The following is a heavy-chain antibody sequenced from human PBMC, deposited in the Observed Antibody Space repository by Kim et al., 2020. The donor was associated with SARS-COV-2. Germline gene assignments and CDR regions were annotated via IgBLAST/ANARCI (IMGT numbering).Heavy chain of an antibody. Sequence: SETLSLTCTVSGYSISSGYYWGWIRQPPGKGLEWIGSIYHSGSTYYNPSLKSRVTISVDTSKNQFSLKLSSVTAADTAVYYCARGWGLNWFDPWGQGTLVTVSS. CDR2: IYHSGST. CDR1: GYSISSGYY. CDR3: ARGWGLNWFDP. V-gene: IGHV4-38-2*02. D-gene: IGHD2-21*02. J-gene: IGHJ5*02.